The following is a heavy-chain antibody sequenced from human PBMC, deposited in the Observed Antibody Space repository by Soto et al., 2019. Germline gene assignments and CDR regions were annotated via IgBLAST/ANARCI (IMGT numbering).Heavy chain of an antibody. Sequence: PGGSLRLSCAASGFTFISYGMHWVLQAPGKGLEWVAVIWYDGSNKYYADSVKGRFTISRDNSKNTLYLQLNSLRAEDTAVYYYARDRRYYGSGSYFGAGYYVSIGCDRAYYYGMDVWGQGTTVTVSS. J-gene: IGHJ6*02. CDR2: IWYDGSNK. CDR3: ARDRRYYGSGSYFGAGYYVSIGCDRAYYYGMDV. V-gene: IGHV3-33*01. CDR1: GFTFISYG. D-gene: IGHD3-10*01.